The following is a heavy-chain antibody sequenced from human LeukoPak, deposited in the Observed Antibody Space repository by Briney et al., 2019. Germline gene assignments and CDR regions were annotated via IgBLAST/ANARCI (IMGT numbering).Heavy chain of an antibody. V-gene: IGHV3-48*01. Sequence: GGSLRLSCAASGFTFSSYTMNWVRQPPGKGLEWVSNIGTSSTTIYYADSVKGRFTISRDNAKNSLYLQMNSLRAEDTAVYYCARSDYYMDVWGKGTTVTVSS. CDR2: IGTSSTTI. CDR1: GFTFSSYT. CDR3: ARSDYYMDV. J-gene: IGHJ6*03.